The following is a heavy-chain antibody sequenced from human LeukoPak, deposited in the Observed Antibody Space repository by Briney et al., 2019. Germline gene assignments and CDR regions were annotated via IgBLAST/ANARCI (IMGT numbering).Heavy chain of an antibody. CDR3: AKDKRLRLGELSLFDY. J-gene: IGHJ4*02. CDR1: GFPFSTYA. V-gene: IGHV3-23*01. D-gene: IGHD3-16*02. Sequence: GGSLRLSCAASGFPFSTYAMSWVRQAPGKGLEWVSAISGSGGSTYYADSVKGRFTISRDNSKNTLYLQMNSLRAEDTAVYYCAKDKRLRLGELSLFDYWGQGTLVTVSS. CDR2: ISGSGGST.